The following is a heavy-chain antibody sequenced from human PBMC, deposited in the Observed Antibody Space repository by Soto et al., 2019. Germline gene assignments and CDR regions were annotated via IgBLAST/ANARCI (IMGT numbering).Heavy chain of an antibody. V-gene: IGHV3-21*01. Sequence: LRLSCAASGFSLSAYSMNWVRQAPGKGLEWLSSITSRSDIYYADSVRGRFTISRDNAKNSVSLQMNSLRAEDTAVYYCAREETAWPLAYGLDVWGQGTTVTV. CDR2: ITSRSDI. J-gene: IGHJ6*02. D-gene: IGHD2-21*02. CDR1: GFSLSAYS. CDR3: AREETAWPLAYGLDV.